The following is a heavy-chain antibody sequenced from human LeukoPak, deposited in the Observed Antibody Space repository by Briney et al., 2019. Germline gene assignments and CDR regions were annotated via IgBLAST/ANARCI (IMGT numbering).Heavy chain of an antibody. D-gene: IGHD1-26*01. CDR3: AKDRKWEPYFFDY. CDR2: ISDSGGST. CDR1: GFTFSSHA. J-gene: IGHJ4*02. Sequence: GGSLRLSCAASGFTFSSHAMSWVRQAPGKGLEWVSGISDSGGSTYYADSVKGRFTISRDNSKNTLYLQMNSLRAEDTAVYFCAKDRKWEPYFFDYWGQGTLVTVSS. V-gene: IGHV3-23*01.